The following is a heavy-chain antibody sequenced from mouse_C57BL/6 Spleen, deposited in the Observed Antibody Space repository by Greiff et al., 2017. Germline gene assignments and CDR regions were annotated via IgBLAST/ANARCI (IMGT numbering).Heavy chain of an antibody. Sequence: VQLQQSGAELMKPGASVKLSCMATGYTFNGYWIEWVKQRPGHGLEWIGEILPGSGSTNYNEKSKGKATFTADTSSNADNMQLSSLTTEDSAIYYSEKTVNYVIYDAMDYWGQGTSVTVSS. CDR2: ILPGSGST. CDR1: GYTFNGYW. V-gene: IGHV1-9*01. D-gene: IGHD1-1*02. CDR3: EKTVNYVIYDAMDY. J-gene: IGHJ4*01.